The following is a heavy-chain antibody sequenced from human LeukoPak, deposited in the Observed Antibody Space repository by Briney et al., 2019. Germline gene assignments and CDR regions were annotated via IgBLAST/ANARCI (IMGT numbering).Heavy chain of an antibody. CDR3: AREFYYDSSGYDAFDI. V-gene: IGHV1-2*06. Sequence: ASVKVSCKASGYTFTGYYMHWVRQAPGRGLEWMGRINPNSGGTNYAQKFQGRVTMTRDTSISTAYMELSRLRSDDTAVYYCAREFYYDSSGYDAFDIWGQGTMVTVSS. CDR1: GYTFTGYY. J-gene: IGHJ3*02. D-gene: IGHD3-22*01. CDR2: INPNSGGT.